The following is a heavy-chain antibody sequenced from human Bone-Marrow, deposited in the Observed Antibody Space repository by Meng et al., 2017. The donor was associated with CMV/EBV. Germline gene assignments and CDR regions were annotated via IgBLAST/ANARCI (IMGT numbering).Heavy chain of an antibody. V-gene: IGHV3-48*03. D-gene: IGHD4-11*01. CDR1: GFIFSNYE. CDR2: ISNAGRTI. Sequence: GESLKISCAASGFIFSNYEMNWVRQAPGKGLEWVSYISNAGRTIHFADSVKGRFTISRDNAKNSLYLQMNSLRAEDTAVHYCARDQATVHSYGMDVWGQGTSVTVSS. CDR3: ARDQATVHSYGMDV. J-gene: IGHJ6*02.